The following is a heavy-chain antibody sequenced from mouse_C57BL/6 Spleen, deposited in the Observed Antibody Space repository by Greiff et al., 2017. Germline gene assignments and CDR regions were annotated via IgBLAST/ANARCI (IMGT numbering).Heavy chain of an antibody. D-gene: IGHD1-1*01. J-gene: IGHJ2*01. CDR1: GFNIKDDY. CDR2: IDPENGDT. Sequence: EVQLQQSGAELVRPGASVKLSCTASGFNIKDDYMHWVKQRPEQGLEWIGWIDPENGDTEYASKFQGKATITADTSSNTAYLQLSSLTSEDTAVYYGTSYGSSTCYWGQGTTLTVSS. V-gene: IGHV14-4*01. CDR3: TSYGSSTCY.